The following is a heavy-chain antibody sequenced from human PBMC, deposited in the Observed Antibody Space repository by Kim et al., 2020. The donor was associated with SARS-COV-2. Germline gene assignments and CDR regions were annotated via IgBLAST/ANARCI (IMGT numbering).Heavy chain of an antibody. V-gene: IGHV3-23*01. J-gene: IGHJ4*02. CDR1: GFTFGSYT. CDR2: ISSSGGSI. D-gene: IGHD3-22*01. Sequence: GGSLRLSCAASGFTFGSYTMSWVRQAPGKGLEWVSSISSSGGSINYADSVKGRFTVSRDNSKNTLYLQMNTLRAEDTAVYYCSTNPRFSVIVLDYWGQGALVTVSS. CDR3: STNPRFSVIVLDY.